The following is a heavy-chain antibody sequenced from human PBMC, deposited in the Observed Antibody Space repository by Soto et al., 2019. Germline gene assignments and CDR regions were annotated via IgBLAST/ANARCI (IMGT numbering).Heavy chain of an antibody. CDR1: GYTFTSYY. D-gene: IGHD4-17*01. V-gene: IGHV1-46*01. J-gene: IGHJ6*02. CDR3: ARGPPPDYGDYGPDYYYGMDV. Sequence: ASVKVSCKASGYTFTSYYMHWVRQAPGRGLEWMGIINPSGGSTSYAQKFQGRVTMTRDTSTSTVYMELSSLRSEDTAVYYCARGPPPDYGDYGPDYYYGMDVWGQGTTVTVSS. CDR2: INPSGGST.